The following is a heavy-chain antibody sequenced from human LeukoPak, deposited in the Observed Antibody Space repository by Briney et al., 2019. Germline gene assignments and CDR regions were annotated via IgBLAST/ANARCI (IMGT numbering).Heavy chain of an antibody. D-gene: IGHD5-24*01. CDR2: IRSDGTST. V-gene: IGHV3-74*01. J-gene: IGHJ4*02. CDR1: GFTLNNYW. CDR3: AYSGYNFSHY. Sequence: GGSLRLSCAASGFTLNNYWMHWVRQAPGKGLVWVSRIRSDGTSTTYADSVKGRFTISRDNAEKTLYLQMNSLRPEDTAVYYCAYSGYNFSHYWGQGTLVTVSS.